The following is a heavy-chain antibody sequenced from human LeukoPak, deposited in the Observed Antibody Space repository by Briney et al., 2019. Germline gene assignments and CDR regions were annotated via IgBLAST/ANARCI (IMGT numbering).Heavy chain of an antibody. CDR1: GYTFTIYD. CDR3: ARGRKDFDY. J-gene: IGHJ4*02. Sequence: EASVKVSCKASGYTFTIYDINWVRQAPGQGVEWMGWMNPKSGNTGYAQKFQGRVTMTRNTSISTAYMELSSLRSEDTAVYYCARGRKDFDYWGQGTLVTVSS. V-gene: IGHV1-8*01. CDR2: MNPKSGNT.